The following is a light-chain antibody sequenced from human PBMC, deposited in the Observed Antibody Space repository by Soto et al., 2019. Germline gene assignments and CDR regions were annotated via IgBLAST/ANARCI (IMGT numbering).Light chain of an antibody. CDR3: QSYDTSFSGWV. CDR2: SNN. CDR1: SSNIGAGYD. V-gene: IGLV1-40*01. Sequence: QSVLTQAPSVSGAPGQRVTISCTGSSSNIGAGYDVHWYQHLPGTAPKLLIHSNNYRPSGVPDRFSGSKSGTSASLAITGLQAEDEADYYCQSYDTSFSGWVFGGGTKLTVL. J-gene: IGLJ3*02.